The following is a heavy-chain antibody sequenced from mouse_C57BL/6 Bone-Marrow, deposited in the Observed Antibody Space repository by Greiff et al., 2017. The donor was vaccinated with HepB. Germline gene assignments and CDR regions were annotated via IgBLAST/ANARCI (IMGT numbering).Heavy chain of an antibody. J-gene: IGHJ3*01. CDR2: IRNKANGYTT. CDR3: ARNRGVYYEPFAY. CDR1: GFTFTDYY. V-gene: IGHV7-3*01. Sequence: EVKLMESGGGLVQPGGSLSLSCAASGFTFTDYYMSWVRQPPGKALEWLGFIRNKANGYTTEYSASVKGRFTISRDNSQSILYLQMNALRAEDSATYYCARNRGVYYEPFAYWGQGTLVTVSA. D-gene: IGHD2-4*01.